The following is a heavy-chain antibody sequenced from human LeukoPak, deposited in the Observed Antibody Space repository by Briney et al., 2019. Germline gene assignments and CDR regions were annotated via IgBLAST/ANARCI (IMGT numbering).Heavy chain of an antibody. D-gene: IGHD4-17*01. CDR1: GFTFSSYA. Sequence: PGGSLRLSCAASGFTFSSYAMSWVRQTPGKGLEWVSTVSSSGGSTYCADSVKGRFTISRDNSMNTLYLQMNSLRAEDTAVYYCAKTKHDYGDPYSDCWGQGTLVTVSS. CDR2: VSSSGGST. CDR3: AKTKHDYGDPYSDC. V-gene: IGHV3-23*01. J-gene: IGHJ4*02.